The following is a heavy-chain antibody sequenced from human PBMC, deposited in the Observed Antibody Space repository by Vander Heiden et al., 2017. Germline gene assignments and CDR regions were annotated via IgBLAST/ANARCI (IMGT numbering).Heavy chain of an antibody. V-gene: IGHV3-30-3*01. J-gene: IGHJ6*02. CDR2: ISYDGSNK. CDR1: GFTFSSYA. Sequence: QVQLVESGGGVVQPGRSLRLSCAAYGFTFSSYAMHWVRQAPGKGLEWVAVISYDGSNKYYADSVKGRFTISRDNSKNTLYLQMNSLRAEDTAVYYCAREGVRLRLGELSAGMDVWGQGTTVTVSS. CDR3: AREGVRLRLGELSAGMDV. D-gene: IGHD3-16*02.